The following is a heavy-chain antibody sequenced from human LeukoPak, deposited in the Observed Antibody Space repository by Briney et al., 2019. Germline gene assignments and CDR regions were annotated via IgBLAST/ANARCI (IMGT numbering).Heavy chain of an antibody. J-gene: IGHJ4*02. CDR2: INPNNGGT. D-gene: IGHD6-13*01. CDR1: GYTFTGYY. Sequence: ASVKVSCKASGYTFTGYYMHWVRQAPGQGLEWMRWINPNNGGTNYAQKFQGRVNMTRDTSISTAYMELSRLRSDDTAVYYCARVKKQLVHDYWGQGPLVTVSS. CDR3: ARVKKQLVHDY. V-gene: IGHV1-2*02.